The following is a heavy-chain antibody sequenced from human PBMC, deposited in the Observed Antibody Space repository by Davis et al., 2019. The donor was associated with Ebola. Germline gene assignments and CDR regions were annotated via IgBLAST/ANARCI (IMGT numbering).Heavy chain of an antibody. V-gene: IGHV1-46*03. CDR3: TTPGGQDSGYDVFDI. D-gene: IGHD5-12*01. CDR1: GFLFSGYF. CDR2: INPNDGRT. J-gene: IGHJ3*02. Sequence: ASVKVSCKTSGFLFSGYFMHWVRQAPGQGLEWMGMINPNDGRTIYAQKFQGRVTVTRDTSTTTVYMDLSSLRSEDTALYYCTTPGGQDSGYDVFDIWGQGTMVTVSS.